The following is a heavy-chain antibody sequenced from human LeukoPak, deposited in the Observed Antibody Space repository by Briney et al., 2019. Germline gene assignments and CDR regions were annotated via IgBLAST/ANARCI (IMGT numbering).Heavy chain of an antibody. J-gene: IGHJ6*04. CDR2: IYPGDSDT. V-gene: IGHV5-51*01. Sequence: GESLKISCKGSGYSFTSYWIGWVRQMPGKGLEWMGIIYPGDSDTRYSPSFQGQVTISADKSISTAYLQWSSLKASDTATYYCASFYYYGSGSYFHYGMDVWGKGTTVTVSS. D-gene: IGHD3-10*01. CDR1: GYSFTSYW. CDR3: ASFYYYGSGSYFHYGMDV.